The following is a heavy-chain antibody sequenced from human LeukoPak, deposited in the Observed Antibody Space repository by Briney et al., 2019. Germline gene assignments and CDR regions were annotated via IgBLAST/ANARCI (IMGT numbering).Heavy chain of an antibody. J-gene: IGHJ4*02. V-gene: IGHV3-23*01. Sequence: GGSLRLSCVASGFTFSICAMNWVRQAPGRGLEWVSCISASGGSPYYADSVKGRFTFSRDNSKNTLYLQMNSLRAEDTAIYYCAKQGGDYYDTTGKGFDYWGLGTLVTVSS. CDR2: ISASGGSP. D-gene: IGHD3-22*01. CDR3: AKQGGDYYDTTGKGFDY. CDR1: GFTFSICA.